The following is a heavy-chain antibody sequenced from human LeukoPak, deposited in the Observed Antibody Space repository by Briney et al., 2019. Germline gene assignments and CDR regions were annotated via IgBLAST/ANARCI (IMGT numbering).Heavy chain of an antibody. CDR2: IVVGSGNT. Sequence: TSVEVSCKASGFTFTSSAVQWVRQARGQRLEWIGWIVVGSGNTNYAQKFQERVTITRDMSTSTAYMELSSLRSEDTAVYYCAAVAAAGHRLDYWGQGTLVTVSS. V-gene: IGHV1-58*01. J-gene: IGHJ4*02. CDR1: GFTFTSSA. CDR3: AAVAAAGHRLDY. D-gene: IGHD6-13*01.